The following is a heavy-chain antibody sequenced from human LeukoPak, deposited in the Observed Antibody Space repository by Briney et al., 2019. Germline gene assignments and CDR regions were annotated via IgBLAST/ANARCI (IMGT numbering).Heavy chain of an antibody. D-gene: IGHD4-11*01. CDR3: ARHGRGSYSNSNFDY. Sequence: GESLKISCKGSGYSFTSYWIGWVRQMPGKGLEWMGIIYPGDSDTRYSPSFQGQVTISADKSISTAYLQWSSLKASDTAMYYCARHGRGSYSNSNFDYWGQGTLVTVSS. CDR1: GYSFTSYW. V-gene: IGHV5-51*01. CDR2: IYPGDSDT. J-gene: IGHJ4*02.